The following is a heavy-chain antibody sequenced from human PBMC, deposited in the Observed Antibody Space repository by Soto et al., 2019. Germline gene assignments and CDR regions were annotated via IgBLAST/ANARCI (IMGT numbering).Heavy chain of an antibody. CDR1: GFTFSSYW. D-gene: IGHD1-1*01. J-gene: IGHJ4*02. CDR3: ARLGTGPPTDFDY. V-gene: IGHV3-7*01. Sequence: GESLKISCAASGFTFSSYWMSWVRQAPGKGLEWVANIKQDGSEKYYVDSVKGRFTISRDNAKNSLYLQMNSLRAEDTAVYYCARLGTGPPTDFDYWGQGTLVTVSS. CDR2: IKQDGSEK.